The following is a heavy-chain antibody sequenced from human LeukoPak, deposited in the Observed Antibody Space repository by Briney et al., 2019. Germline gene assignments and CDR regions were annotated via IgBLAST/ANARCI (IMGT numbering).Heavy chain of an antibody. D-gene: IGHD3-9*01. CDR1: GYTFTSYA. CDR3: ARDAALRYFDWSYYYYYMDV. CDR2: INTNTGNP. V-gene: IGHV7-4-1*02. J-gene: IGHJ6*03. Sequence: ASVRVSCKASGYTFTSYAMNWVRQAPGQGREWMGWINTNTGNPTYAQGFTGRFVFSLDTSVSTAYLQISSLKAEDTAVYYCARDAALRYFDWSYYYYYMDVWGKGTTVTVSS.